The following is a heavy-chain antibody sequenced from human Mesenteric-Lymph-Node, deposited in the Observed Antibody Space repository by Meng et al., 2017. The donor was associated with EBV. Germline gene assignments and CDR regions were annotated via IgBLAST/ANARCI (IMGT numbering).Heavy chain of an antibody. CDR3: ARDRRPGYCSYGNCYIDY. J-gene: IGHJ4*01. Sequence: QVQLVQSGAEVKKPXSSVKVSCKASGGIFSNYAINWVRQAPGQGLEWMGGIIPIFGSATYAQKFQGRVTMTRDMSTSTVYMELNSLRSEDTAVYYCARDRRPGYCSYGNCYIDYGGHGTLVTVSS. CDR2: IIPIFGSA. V-gene: IGHV1-69*06. D-gene: IGHD2-15*01. CDR1: GGIFSNYA.